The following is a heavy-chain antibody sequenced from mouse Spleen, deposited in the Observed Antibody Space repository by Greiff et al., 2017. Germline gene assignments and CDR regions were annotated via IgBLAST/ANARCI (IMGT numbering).Heavy chain of an antibody. J-gene: IGHJ3*01. V-gene: IGHV14-4*01. CDR1: GFNIKDDY. D-gene: IGHD2-14*01. CDR2: IDPENGDT. CDR3: TRGYGSY. Sequence: EVQLQQSGAELVRPGASVKLSCTASGFNIKDDYMHWVKQRPEQGLEWIGWIDPENGDTEYASKFQGKATITADTSSNTAYLQLSSLTSEDTAVYYCTRGYGSYWGQGTLVTVSA.